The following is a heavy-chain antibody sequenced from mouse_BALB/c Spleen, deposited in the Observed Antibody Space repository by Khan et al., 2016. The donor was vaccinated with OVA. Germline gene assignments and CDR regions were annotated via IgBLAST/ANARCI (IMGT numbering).Heavy chain of an antibody. CDR2: FNPSNGGS. CDR3: TRGGYGSPFAY. J-gene: IGHJ3*01. V-gene: IGHV1S81*02. CDR1: GYSFTSYY. D-gene: IGHD1-1*01. Sequence: VQLQESGAELVKPGASVKLSCKASGYSFTSYYIHWVKQRPGQGLEWIGEFNPSNGGSNVNEKFKSKATLTEDKSSSTAYMELSSQTYEDSADYYGTRGGYGSPFAYWGQGTLVTVSA.